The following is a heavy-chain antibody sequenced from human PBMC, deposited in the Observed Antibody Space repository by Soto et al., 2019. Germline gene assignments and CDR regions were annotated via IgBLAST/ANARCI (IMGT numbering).Heavy chain of an antibody. J-gene: IGHJ6*02. V-gene: IGHV1-69*01. CDR1: GGTFSKDA. CDR3: TRVLGYTFEPGKTRYYAMDV. D-gene: IGHD5-18*01. Sequence: QVQLVQSGAEVKKPGSSVTVSCKTSGGTFSKDAINWVRQAPGQGLEWMVLLIPVFGSPIYAQKFQGRIRINAGESTSTAFMDLSSLRSEDTAVYYCTRVLGYTFEPGKTRYYAMDVWGQGTTVSVSS. CDR2: LIPVFGSP.